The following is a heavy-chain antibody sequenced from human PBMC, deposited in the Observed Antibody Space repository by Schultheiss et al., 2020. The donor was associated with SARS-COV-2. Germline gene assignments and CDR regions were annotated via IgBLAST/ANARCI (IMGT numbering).Heavy chain of an antibody. V-gene: IGHV3-48*03. CDR3: ARVIVGATVGNYYYGMDV. Sequence: GESLKISCRASGFSFSSYEMSWVRQAPGKGLEWVSYIYRSDFLIYYADSVKGRFTVSRDNARNSLDLHMNSLRAEDTAVYYCARVIVGATVGNYYYGMDVWGQGTTVTVSS. D-gene: IGHD1-26*01. J-gene: IGHJ6*02. CDR2: IYRSDFLI. CDR1: GFSFSSYE.